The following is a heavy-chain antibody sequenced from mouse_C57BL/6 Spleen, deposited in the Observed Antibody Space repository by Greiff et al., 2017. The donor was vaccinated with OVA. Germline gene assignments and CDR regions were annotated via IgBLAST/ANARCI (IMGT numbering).Heavy chain of an antibody. J-gene: IGHJ4*01. Sequence: DVKLVESGGGLVKPGGPLKLSCAASGFTFSDYGMHWVRQAPEKGLEWVAYISSGSSTIYYADTVKGRFTISRDNAKNTLFLQMTSLRSEDTAMYYCARGRRNAMDYWGQGTSVTVSS. CDR2: ISSGSSTI. CDR3: ARGRRNAMDY. CDR1: GFTFSDYG. V-gene: IGHV5-17*01.